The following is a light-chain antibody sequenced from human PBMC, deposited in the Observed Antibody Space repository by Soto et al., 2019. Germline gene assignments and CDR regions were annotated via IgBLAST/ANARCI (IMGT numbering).Light chain of an antibody. CDR1: QVINTY. CDR2: ASS. Sequence: DIQLTQSPSFLSASLGDRVTITCRASQVINTYLAWYQQPPGKAPRLLIYASSTLQSGVPSRFSGGGSGTEFTLTINGLQPEDCATYYCQQLHTYPFSFGPGTKVDFK. CDR3: QQLHTYPFS. V-gene: IGKV1-9*01. J-gene: IGKJ3*01.